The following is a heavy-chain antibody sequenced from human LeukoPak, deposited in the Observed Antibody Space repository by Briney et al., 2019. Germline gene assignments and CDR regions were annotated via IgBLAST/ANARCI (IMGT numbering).Heavy chain of an antibody. CDR2: IYHSGST. J-gene: IGHJ5*02. CDR1: GYSISSGYY. CDR3: ARERRPYGANSEWFDP. D-gene: IGHD4-23*01. V-gene: IGHV4-38-2*02. Sequence: SETLSLTCTVSGYSISSGYYWGWIRQSPGKGLEWIGSIYHSGSTYYNPSLKSRVTISVDTSKNQFSLKLSSVTAADTAVYYCARERRPYGANSEWFDPWGQGTLVIVSS.